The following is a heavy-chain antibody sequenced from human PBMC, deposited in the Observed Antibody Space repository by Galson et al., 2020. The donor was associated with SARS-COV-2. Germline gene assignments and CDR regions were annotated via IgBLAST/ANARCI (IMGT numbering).Heavy chain of an antibody. Sequence: GESLKISCAASGFTVSSNYMSWVRQAPGKGLEWVSVIYSGGSTYYADSVKGRFTISRDNSKNTLYLQMNSLRAEDTAVYYCARNYDSSGYYYVNYFDYWGQGTLVTVSS. J-gene: IGHJ4*02. CDR3: ARNYDSSGYYYVNYFDY. CDR1: GFTVSSNY. CDR2: IYSGGST. D-gene: IGHD3-22*01. V-gene: IGHV3-66*02.